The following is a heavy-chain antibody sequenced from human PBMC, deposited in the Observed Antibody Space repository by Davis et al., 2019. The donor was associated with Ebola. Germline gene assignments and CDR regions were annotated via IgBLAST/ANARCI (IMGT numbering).Heavy chain of an antibody. J-gene: IGHJ6*02. V-gene: IGHV4-59*01. Sequence: SETLSLTCTVSGGSISSYYWSWIRQPPGKGLEWIGYIYYSGSTKYNPSLKSRVTISVDTSKNQFSLKLSSVTAADTAVYYCARVKQLWYYGMDVWGQGTTVTVSS. CDR3: ARVKQLWYYGMDV. CDR2: IYYSGST. CDR1: GGSISSYY. D-gene: IGHD6-13*01.